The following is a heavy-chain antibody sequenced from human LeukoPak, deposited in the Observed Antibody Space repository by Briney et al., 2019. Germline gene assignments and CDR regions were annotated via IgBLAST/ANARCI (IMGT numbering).Heavy chain of an antibody. Sequence: ASVKVSCKASGYTFTGYYMHWVRQAPGQGLEWMGWINPNSGGTNYAQKFQGRVTMTRDTSISTAYMELSRLRSDDTAVHYCARGGPGIAAAGEYYYYYMDVWGKGTTVTVSS. J-gene: IGHJ6*03. CDR1: GYTFTGYY. CDR2: INPNSGGT. D-gene: IGHD6-13*01. CDR3: ARGGPGIAAAGEYYYYYMDV. V-gene: IGHV1-2*02.